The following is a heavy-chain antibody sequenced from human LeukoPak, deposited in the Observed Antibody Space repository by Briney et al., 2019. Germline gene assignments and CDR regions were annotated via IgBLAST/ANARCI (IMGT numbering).Heavy chain of an antibody. V-gene: IGHV1-2*02. CDR2: INPNSGGT. CDR1: GYTFTGYY. Sequence: ASVKVSCKASGYTFTGYYMHWVRQAPGQGLEWMGWINPNSGGTNYAQKFQGRVTMTRDTSISTAYMELSRLRSDDTAVYYCARAREMYSSSWPDYWGQGTLVTVSS. J-gene: IGHJ4*02. D-gene: IGHD6-13*01. CDR3: ARAREMYSSSWPDY.